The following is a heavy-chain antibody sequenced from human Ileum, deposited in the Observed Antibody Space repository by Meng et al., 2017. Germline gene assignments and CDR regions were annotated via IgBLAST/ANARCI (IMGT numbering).Heavy chain of an antibody. V-gene: IGHV3-23*01. CDR2: ITGDGRAT. CDR1: GFSFSTVD. CDR3: AKVNWHDWQGH. Sequence: GESLKISCAASGFSFSTVDVNWVRQAPGKGLEWVSGITGDGRATFYADSVRGRFTISKDNSKNRLDLQMNSLRAEDTAMYYCAKVNWHDWQGHWGQGTLVTVSS. D-gene: IGHD1-1*01. J-gene: IGHJ4*02.